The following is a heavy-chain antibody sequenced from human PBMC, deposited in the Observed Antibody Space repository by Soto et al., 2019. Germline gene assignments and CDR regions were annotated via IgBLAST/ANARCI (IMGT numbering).Heavy chain of an antibody. CDR1: GFTFSSYS. V-gene: IGHV3-21*01. CDR2: ISSSSSYI. D-gene: IGHD3-3*01. Sequence: LRLSCAASGFTFSSYSMNWVRQAPGKGLEWVSSISSSSSYIYYADSVKGRFTISRDNAKNSLYLQMNSLRAEDTAVYYCASGLEWFFFYWGQGPLVIVS. CDR3: ASGLEWFFFY. J-gene: IGHJ4*02.